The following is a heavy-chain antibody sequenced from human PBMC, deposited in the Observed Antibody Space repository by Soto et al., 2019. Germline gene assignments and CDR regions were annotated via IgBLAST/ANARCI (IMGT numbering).Heavy chain of an antibody. D-gene: IGHD3-3*01. J-gene: IGHJ4*02. V-gene: IGHV4-31*03. CDR3: ARVDTIFGVVISY. CDR1: GGSLSSGGYY. Sequence: SETLSLTCTVSGGSLSSGGYYRSWIRQHPGKGLEWIGYIYYSGSTYYNPSLKSRVTISVDTSKNQFSLKLSSVTAADTAVYYCARVDTIFGVVISYWGQGTLVTVSS. CDR2: IYYSGST.